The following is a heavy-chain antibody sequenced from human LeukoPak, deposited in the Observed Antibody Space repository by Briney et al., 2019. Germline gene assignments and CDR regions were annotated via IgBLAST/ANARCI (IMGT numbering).Heavy chain of an antibody. CDR1: GFTFSDYY. V-gene: IGHV3-11*05. D-gene: IGHD2-2*02. J-gene: IGHJ5*02. Sequence: GGSLRLSCAASGFTFSDYYMSWIRHAPGKGLEWVSYISTTISYTDYADSVRGRFTISRENAKNLLYLQMNSLRPEDTAVYYCARDWYCSSSICYTDRNWFDPWGQGTLVTVSS. CDR3: ARDWYCSSSICYTDRNWFDP. CDR2: ISTTISYT.